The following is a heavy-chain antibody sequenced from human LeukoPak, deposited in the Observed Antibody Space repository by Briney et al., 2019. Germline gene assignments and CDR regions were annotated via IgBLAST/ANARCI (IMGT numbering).Heavy chain of an antibody. J-gene: IGHJ6*02. Sequence: GASVKVSCKASGYTFTGYYMHWVRQAPGQGLEWMGWINPNSGGTNYAQKFQGRVTMTRDTSISTAYMELSRLRFDDTAVYYCARSYYGSGSYFGVPRYYYYYYGMDVWGQGTTVTVSS. V-gene: IGHV1-2*02. CDR2: INPNSGGT. CDR1: GYTFTGYY. CDR3: ARSYYGSGSYFGVPRYYYYYYGMDV. D-gene: IGHD3-10*01.